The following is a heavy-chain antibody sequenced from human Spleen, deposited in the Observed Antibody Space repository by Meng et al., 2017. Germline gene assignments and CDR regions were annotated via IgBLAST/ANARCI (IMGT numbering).Heavy chain of an antibody. D-gene: IGHD6-13*01. Sequence: QLKLLGPGPLKPLGSLSLPGFVPGGSFTEYDWSFIRQPPGKGLQRFGENNHSGSTNYHPSLKSQVTISVDTAKNLFSLKLSSVTAADTAVNYCARGYSSSWYGTYWYSDLWGHGTLVTVSS. J-gene: IGHJ2*01. CDR3: ARGYSSSWYGTYWYSDL. CDR2: NNHSGST. CDR1: GGSFTEYD. V-gene: IGHV4-34*01.